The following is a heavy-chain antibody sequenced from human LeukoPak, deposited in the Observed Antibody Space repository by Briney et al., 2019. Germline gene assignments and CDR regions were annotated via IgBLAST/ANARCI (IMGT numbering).Heavy chain of an antibody. CDR3: ARQRFGYSYGWDY. V-gene: IGHV4-59*08. Sequence: PSETLSLTCTVSGGSLSGYYWSWVRQPPGERLEWIGYIYYSGGTNYNPPLKSRVTISVDTSKNQFSLKLSSVTAADTAVYYCARQRFGYSYGWDYWGQGTLVTVSS. J-gene: IGHJ4*02. D-gene: IGHD5-18*01. CDR1: GGSLSGYY. CDR2: IYYSGGT.